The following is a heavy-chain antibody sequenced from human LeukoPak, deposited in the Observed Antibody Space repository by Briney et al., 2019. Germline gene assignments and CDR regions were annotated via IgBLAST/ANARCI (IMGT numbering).Heavy chain of an antibody. CDR1: GGSISSSSYY. CDR2: IYYSGST. Sequence: SETLSLTCTVSGGSISSSSYYWGWIRQPPGKGLEWIGSIYYSGSTYYNPSLKSRVTISVDTSKNQFSLKLSSVTAADTAVYYCARLRGIVVVPAAPDYFDYWGQGTLVTVSS. V-gene: IGHV4-39*01. CDR3: ARLRGIVVVPAAPDYFDY. D-gene: IGHD2-2*01. J-gene: IGHJ4*02.